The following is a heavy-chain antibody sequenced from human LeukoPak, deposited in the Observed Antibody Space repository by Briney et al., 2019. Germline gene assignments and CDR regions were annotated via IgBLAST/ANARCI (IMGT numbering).Heavy chain of an antibody. D-gene: IGHD4-17*01. CDR1: GYTFTSHD. Sequence: GASVKVSCKASGYTFTSHDINWVRQATGQGLEWMGWMNPKSGNTGYAQKFQGRVTMTRNTSISTAYMELSSLRSEDTAVYYCARDPAVTTRAGGYWGQGTLVTVSS. CDR3: ARDPAVTTRAGGY. CDR2: MNPKSGNT. J-gene: IGHJ4*02. V-gene: IGHV1-8*01.